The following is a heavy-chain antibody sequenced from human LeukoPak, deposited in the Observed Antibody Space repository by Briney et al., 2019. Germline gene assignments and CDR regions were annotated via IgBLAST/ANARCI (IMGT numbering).Heavy chain of an antibody. Sequence: PGGSLRLSCAASGFTFSSYEINWVRQAPGKGLEWVSYISASGRTIYYADSVKGRVTISRDNAKNSLYLQMNSPRAEDTAVYYCARGSLTGEYGMDVWGQGTTVTVSS. CDR1: GFTFSSYE. V-gene: IGHV3-48*03. CDR2: ISASGRTI. J-gene: IGHJ6*02. CDR3: ARGSLTGEYGMDV. D-gene: IGHD1-20*01.